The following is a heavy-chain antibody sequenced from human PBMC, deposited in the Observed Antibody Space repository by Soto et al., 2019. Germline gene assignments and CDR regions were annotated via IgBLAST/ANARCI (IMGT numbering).Heavy chain of an antibody. CDR2: IAYDGSNK. Sequence: GGALRLSCAASGFTFSSYGMHWVRQPPDKGLEWVAVIAYDGSNKYYADSVKGRFTISRDNSKNTMYLQMNSLRAEDTAVYSCAKENYAFWKTKINDYYYYGMYVWGQGPTVTVSS. J-gene: IGHJ6*02. CDR1: GFTFSSYG. D-gene: IGHD3-3*01. V-gene: IGHV3-30*18. CDR3: AKENYAFWKTKINDYYYYGMYV.